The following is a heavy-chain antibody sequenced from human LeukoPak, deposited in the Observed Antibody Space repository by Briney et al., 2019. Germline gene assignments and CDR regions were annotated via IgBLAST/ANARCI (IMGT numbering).Heavy chain of an antibody. CDR2: IYSGGST. CDR3: ARAGGYSAY. V-gene: IGHV3-53*01. D-gene: IGHD4-23*01. J-gene: IGHJ4*02. Sequence: PGGSLRLSCEASGFTFSGYWMSWVRQAPGKGLEWVSVIYSGGSTSYADSVKGRFTISRDNSNNTLYLQMNNLRAEDTAVYYCARAGGYSAYWGQGTLVTVSS. CDR1: GFTFSGYW.